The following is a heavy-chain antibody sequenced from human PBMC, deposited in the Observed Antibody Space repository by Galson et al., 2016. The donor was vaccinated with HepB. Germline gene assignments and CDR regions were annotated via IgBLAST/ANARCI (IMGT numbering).Heavy chain of an antibody. CDR3: TRDHAGPYNL. CDR1: GGSINNHY. V-gene: IGHV4-59*11. J-gene: IGHJ4*02. D-gene: IGHD1-14*01. CDR2: VSYSGGT. Sequence: SETLSLTCTVSGGSINNHYWDWIRQSPGKGLEWIGYVSYSGGTDYNPSLKSRVTMSVDTSKAQFSLKLSSVTAADTAVYFCTRDHAGPYNLWGQGTLVTVSS.